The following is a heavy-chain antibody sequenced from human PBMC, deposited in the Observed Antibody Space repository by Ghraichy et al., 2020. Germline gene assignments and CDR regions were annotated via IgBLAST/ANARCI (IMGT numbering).Heavy chain of an antibody. CDR2: ISSSSGST. Sequence: GGSLRLSCTASGFTFSYYYMSWIRQAPGKGLEWVSYISSSSGSTNYADSVKGRFTISRDDAKNSLYLHMNSLRAEDTAVYYCARADTGYSGSYQIDYWGQGTLVTVSS. CDR3: ARADTGYSGSYQIDY. CDR1: GFTFSYYY. D-gene: IGHD1-26*01. V-gene: IGHV3-11*06. J-gene: IGHJ4*02.